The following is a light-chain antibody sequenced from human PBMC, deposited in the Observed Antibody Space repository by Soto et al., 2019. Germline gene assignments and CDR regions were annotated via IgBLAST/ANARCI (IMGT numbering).Light chain of an antibody. J-gene: IGKJ2*01. CDR2: KAS. V-gene: IGKV1-5*03. CDR3: QQSNSYSYT. CDR1: QNINSW. Sequence: DIQMTQSPSTLSASVGDRVTITCRASQNINSWLAWYQQKPGRAPKLLIYKASLLQSGVPSRFSGSGSGTEFTLTISSLLPDDSATYYCQQSNSYSYTFGPGTRLDIK.